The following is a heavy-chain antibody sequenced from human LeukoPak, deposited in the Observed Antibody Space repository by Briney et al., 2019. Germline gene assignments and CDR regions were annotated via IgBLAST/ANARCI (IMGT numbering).Heavy chain of an antibody. CDR2: IYYSVST. CDR3: ARDLGDLGYCSSTSCYTGYYGMDV. CDR1: GGSISSYY. V-gene: IGHV4-59*01. Sequence: SETLSLTCTVSGGSISSYYWSWIRQPPGKGLEWIGYIYYSVSTNYNPSLKSRVTISVDTSKNQFSLKLSSVTAADTAVYYCARDLGDLGYCSSTSCYTGYYGMDVWGQGTTVTVSS. J-gene: IGHJ6*02. D-gene: IGHD2-2*02.